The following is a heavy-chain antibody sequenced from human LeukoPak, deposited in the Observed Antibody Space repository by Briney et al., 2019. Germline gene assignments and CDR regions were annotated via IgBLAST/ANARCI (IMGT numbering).Heavy chain of an antibody. D-gene: IGHD3-22*01. CDR1: GFTFSNAW. Sequence: KSGGSLRLSCAASGFTFSNAWMSWVRQAPGKGLEWVGHIKSKTDGGTTDYAAPVKGRFTISRDDSKNTLYLQMNSLKTEDTAVYYCTTDLLKEVVMGYWGQGTLVTVSS. CDR2: IKSKTDGGTT. V-gene: IGHV3-15*01. J-gene: IGHJ4*02. CDR3: TTDLLKEVVMGY.